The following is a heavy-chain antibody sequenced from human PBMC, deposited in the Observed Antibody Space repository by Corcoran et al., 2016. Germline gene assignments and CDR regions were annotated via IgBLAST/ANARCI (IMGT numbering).Heavy chain of an antibody. Sequence: QVQLVESGGGVVQPGRSLRLSCAASGFTFSSYGMHWVRQAPGKGLEWVAVIWYDGSNKYYADSVKGRFTISRDNSKNTLYLQMNSLRAEDTAVYYCARGSQFPNQLLYFGWCDPWGQGTLVTVSS. J-gene: IGHJ5*02. D-gene: IGHD2-2*02. CDR2: IWYDGSNK. CDR1: GFTFSSYG. CDR3: ARGSQFPNQLLYFGWCDP. V-gene: IGHV3-33*01.